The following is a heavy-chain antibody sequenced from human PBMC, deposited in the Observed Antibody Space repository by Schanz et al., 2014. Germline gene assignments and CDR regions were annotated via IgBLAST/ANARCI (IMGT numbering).Heavy chain of an antibody. V-gene: IGHV3-13*01. Sequence: EVQLVESGGGLVQPGGSLRLSCAASGFTLSNSDMHWVRQGTGKGLEWVSTIGYLGDTYYPDSVKGRFTVSRDSGQNSWYLQMNSLRAADTAVYYCARDNYYGSGSCAYWGQGTLVTVSS. D-gene: IGHD3-10*01. CDR2: IGYLGDT. CDR3: ARDNYYGSGSCAY. J-gene: IGHJ4*02. CDR1: GFTLSNSD.